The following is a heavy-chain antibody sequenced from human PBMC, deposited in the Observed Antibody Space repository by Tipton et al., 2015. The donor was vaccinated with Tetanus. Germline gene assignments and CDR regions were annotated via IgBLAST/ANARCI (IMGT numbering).Heavy chain of an antibody. Sequence: TLSLTCTVSGGSVSSSTYYWVWIRQPPGKGLEWIGYIYYSGSTNYNPSLKSRVSMSMDTSKNQFSLRLSSVTAADTAVYYCARVRRGATTDLDYWGQGTLVTVSS. CDR3: ARVRRGATTDLDY. D-gene: IGHD5-12*01. CDR2: IYYSGST. CDR1: GGSVSSSTYY. V-gene: IGHV4-61*05. J-gene: IGHJ4*02.